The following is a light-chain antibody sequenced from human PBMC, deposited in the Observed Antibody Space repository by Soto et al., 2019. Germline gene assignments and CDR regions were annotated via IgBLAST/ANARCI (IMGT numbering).Light chain of an antibody. CDR3: QQRSNWPP. V-gene: IGKV3-11*01. Sequence: EIVLTQSPATLSLSPGERATLSCGASQSVSSYLAWYQQKPGQAPRLLIYDASNRATGIPARFSGSGSGTDFTLTISSLEPEDFAVYYCQQRSNWPPFGQGTRLENK. CDR1: QSVSSY. J-gene: IGKJ5*01. CDR2: DAS.